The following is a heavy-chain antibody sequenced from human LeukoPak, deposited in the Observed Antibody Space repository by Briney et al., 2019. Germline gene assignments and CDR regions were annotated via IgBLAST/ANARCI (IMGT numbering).Heavy chain of an antibody. J-gene: IGHJ4*02. CDR2: IYYSGST. CDR3: ARGLYDSSGYYHDY. D-gene: IGHD3-22*01. Sequence: PSETLSLTCTVSGASISSYYWSWIRQPPGKGLEWIGYIYYSGSTKYTPSLKSRVTISVDTSKNQFSLKLTSVTAADTAMYYCARGLYDSSGYYHDYWGRGTLVTVSS. CDR1: GASISSYY. V-gene: IGHV4-59*08.